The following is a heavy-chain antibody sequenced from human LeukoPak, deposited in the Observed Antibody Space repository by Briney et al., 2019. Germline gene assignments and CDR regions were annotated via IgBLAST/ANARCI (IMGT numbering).Heavy chain of an antibody. J-gene: IGHJ4*02. Sequence: GGSLRLSCAASGFTFGSYSMNWVRQAPGKGLEWVSSISSSSSYIYYADSVKGRFTISRDNAKNSLYLQMNSLRAEDTAVYYCARGRPTYSGYDFWGQGTLVTVSS. CDR3: ARGRPTYSGYDF. CDR2: ISSSSSYI. D-gene: IGHD5-12*01. CDR1: GFTFGSYS. V-gene: IGHV3-21*01.